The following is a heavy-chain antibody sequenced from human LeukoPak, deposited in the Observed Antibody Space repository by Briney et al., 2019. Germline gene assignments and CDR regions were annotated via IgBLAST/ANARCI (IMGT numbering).Heavy chain of an antibody. V-gene: IGHV3-30*18. J-gene: IGHJ5*02. CDR3: ANSYSYGYWFDP. Sequence: GRSLRLSCAASGFTFSSYGMHWVRQAPGKGLEWVAVISYDGSNKYYADSVKGRFTISRDNSKNTLYLQMNSLRAEDTAVYYCANSYSYGYWFDPWGQGTLVTASS. D-gene: IGHD5-18*01. CDR1: GFTFSSYG. CDR2: ISYDGSNK.